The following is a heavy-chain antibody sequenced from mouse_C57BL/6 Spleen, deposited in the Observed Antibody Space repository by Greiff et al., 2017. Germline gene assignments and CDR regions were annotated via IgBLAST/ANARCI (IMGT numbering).Heavy chain of an antibody. CDR3: ARGGHYYGSSPAWFAY. D-gene: IGHD1-1*01. Sequence: EVKLQESGPGLVKPSQSLSLTCSVTGYSITSGYYWNWLRQFPGNKLEWMGYISYDGSNNYNPSLKNRISITRDTSKNQFFLKLNSVTTEDTATYYCARGGHYYGSSPAWFAYWGQGTLVTVSA. CDR1: GYSITSGYY. CDR2: ISYDGSN. J-gene: IGHJ3*01. V-gene: IGHV3-6*01.